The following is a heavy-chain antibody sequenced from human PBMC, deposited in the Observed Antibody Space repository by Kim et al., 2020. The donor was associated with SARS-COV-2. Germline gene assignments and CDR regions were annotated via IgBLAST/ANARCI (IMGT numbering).Heavy chain of an antibody. D-gene: IGHD3-10*01. J-gene: IGHJ4*02. Sequence: ARPVKGRVTISRNNSRNTLYLQMKNLRADDTAVYYCGNYNGPGSHFDYWGQGTLVTVSS. V-gene: IGHV3-23*01. CDR3: GNYNGPGSHFDY.